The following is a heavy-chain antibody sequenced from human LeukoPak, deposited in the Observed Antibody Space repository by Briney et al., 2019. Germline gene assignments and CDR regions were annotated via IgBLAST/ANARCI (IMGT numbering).Heavy chain of an antibody. Sequence: PGGSLRLSCAASGFTFSSNWMSWVRQAPGKGLEWVATIRQDASEKYYVDSVKGRFTISRDNAKNSLYLQMNSLRAEDTAVYYCAREYSGSYFHYWGQGTLVTVSS. V-gene: IGHV3-7*01. CDR1: GFTFSSNW. D-gene: IGHD1-26*01. CDR2: IRQDASEK. J-gene: IGHJ4*02. CDR3: AREYSGSYFHY.